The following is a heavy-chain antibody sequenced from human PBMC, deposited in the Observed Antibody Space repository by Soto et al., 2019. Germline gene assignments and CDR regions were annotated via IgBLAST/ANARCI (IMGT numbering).Heavy chain of an antibody. CDR2: INPNSGGT. CDR1: GYTFTGYY. Sequence: ASVKVSCKASGYTFTGYYMHWVRQAPGQGLEWMGWINPNSGGTNYAQKFQGWVTMTRDTSISTAYMELSRLRSDDTAVYYCARVIPRAFYDGSGYYYNYYYGMDVWGQGTTVTVSA. V-gene: IGHV1-2*04. J-gene: IGHJ6*01. CDR3: ARVIPRAFYDGSGYYYNYYYGMDV. D-gene: IGHD3-22*01.